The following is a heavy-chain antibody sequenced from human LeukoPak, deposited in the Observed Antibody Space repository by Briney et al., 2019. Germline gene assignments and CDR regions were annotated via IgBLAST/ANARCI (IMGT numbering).Heavy chain of an antibody. CDR3: ARGWGFDY. Sequence: PSETLSLTCTVSGGSISSHYWSWIRQPPGKGLEWIGYIYYSGSTNYNPSLKSRVTISVDTSKNQFSLKLSSVTAADTAVYYCARGWGFDYWGQGTPVTVSS. D-gene: IGHD3-16*01. CDR2: IYYSGST. J-gene: IGHJ4*02. V-gene: IGHV4-59*11. CDR1: GGSISSHY.